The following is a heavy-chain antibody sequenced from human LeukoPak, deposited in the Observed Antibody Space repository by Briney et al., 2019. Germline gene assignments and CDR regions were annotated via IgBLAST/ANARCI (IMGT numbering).Heavy chain of an antibody. D-gene: IGHD4/OR15-4a*01. CDR1: GYTFTGYY. CDR3: ARRAGAYSHPYDY. Sequence: GASVKVSCKASGYTFTGYYIHWVRQAPGQGLEWMGWINPNSGGTNSAQKFQGRVTMTRDTSISTAYMELSRLRSDDTAVYYCARRAGAYSHPYDYWGQGTLVTVSS. CDR2: INPNSGGT. J-gene: IGHJ4*02. V-gene: IGHV1-2*02.